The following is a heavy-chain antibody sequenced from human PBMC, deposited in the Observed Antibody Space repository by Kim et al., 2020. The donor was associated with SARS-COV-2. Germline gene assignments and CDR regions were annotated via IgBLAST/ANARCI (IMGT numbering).Heavy chain of an antibody. CDR1: GYTFTDYF. CDR3: ARDFTLVRGPGGY. Sequence: ASVKVSCKASGYTFTDYFIQWVRQAPGQGLEWMGIINPSSGDTTYAQRFQGRVSMTRDTSTSTVYMELSSLRSGDTARYYCARDFTLVRGPGGYWGQGTLVTVSS. D-gene: IGHD3-10*01. V-gene: IGHV1-46*01. CDR2: INPSSGDT. J-gene: IGHJ4*02.